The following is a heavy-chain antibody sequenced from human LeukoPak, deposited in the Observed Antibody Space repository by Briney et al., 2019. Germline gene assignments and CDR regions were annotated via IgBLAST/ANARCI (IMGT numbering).Heavy chain of an antibody. V-gene: IGHV4-61*02. J-gene: IGHJ5*02. CDR1: GGSISSGSYY. CDR2: IYTSGST. Sequence: PSETLSPTCTVSGGSISSGSYYWSWIRQPAGKGLEWIGRIYTSGSTNYNPSLKSRVTISVDTSKNQFSLKLSSVTAADTAVYYCARDGLGGWFDPWGQGTLVTVSS. CDR3: ARDGLGGWFDP. D-gene: IGHD2-15*01.